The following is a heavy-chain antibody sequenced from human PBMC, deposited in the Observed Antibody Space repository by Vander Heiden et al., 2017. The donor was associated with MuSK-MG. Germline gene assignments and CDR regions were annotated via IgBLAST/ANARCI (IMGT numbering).Heavy chain of an antibody. CDR3: AISTAGVAGYDY. CDR2: IKQDGSEK. D-gene: IGHD6-19*01. V-gene: IGHV3-7*01. J-gene: IGHJ4*02. Sequence: EVQLVESGGGLVQPGGSLRLSCAASGFTLSRHWMSWVRQAPGKGLEWVANIKQDGSEKYYVDSVKGRFTISRDNAKNSLYLQMNSLRAEDTAMYYCAISTAGVAGYDYWGQGTLVTVSS. CDR1: GFTLSRHW.